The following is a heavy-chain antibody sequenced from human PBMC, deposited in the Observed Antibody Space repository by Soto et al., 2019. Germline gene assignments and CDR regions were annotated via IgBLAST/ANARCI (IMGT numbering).Heavy chain of an antibody. CDR2: INAGNGNT. Sequence: GAAVKDSCKASGYTFTSYAMHWVRQAPGQRLEWMGWINAGNGNTKYSQKFQGRVTITRDTSASTAYMELSSLRSEDTAVYYCARARAVGVLLWFGELSAVDPWGQGTLVTVSS. CDR3: ARARAVGVLLWFGELSAVDP. D-gene: IGHD3-10*01. CDR1: GYTFTSYA. J-gene: IGHJ5*02. V-gene: IGHV1-3*01.